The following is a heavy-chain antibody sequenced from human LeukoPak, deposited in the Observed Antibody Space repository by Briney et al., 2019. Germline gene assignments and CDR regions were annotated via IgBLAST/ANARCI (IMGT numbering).Heavy chain of an antibody. Sequence: GESLRLSCAASGFTVSSNYMSWVRQAPGKGLEWVSVIYSGGSTYYADSVKGRFTISRDNSKNTLYLQMNSLRAEDTAVYYCARAYGGNDNWFDPWGQGTLVTVSS. D-gene: IGHD4-23*01. CDR3: ARAYGGNDNWFDP. V-gene: IGHV3-53*01. J-gene: IGHJ5*02. CDR1: GFTVSSNY. CDR2: IYSGGST.